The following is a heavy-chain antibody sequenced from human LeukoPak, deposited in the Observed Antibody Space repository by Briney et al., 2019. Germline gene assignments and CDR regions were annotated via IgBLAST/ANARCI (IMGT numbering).Heavy chain of an antibody. J-gene: IGHJ4*02. V-gene: IGHV1-46*01. CDR2: INPSGGST. CDR1: GYTFTDYY. CDR3: ARDKSDRYCSSTSCKPEQLVSYYFDY. D-gene: IGHD2-2*01. Sequence: GASVKVSCKASGYTFTDYYIHWVRQAPGQGLEWMGIINPSGGSTSYAQKFQGRVTMTRDTSTSTVYMELSSLRSEDTAVYYCARDKSDRYCSSTSCKPEQLVSYYFDYWGQGTLVTVSS.